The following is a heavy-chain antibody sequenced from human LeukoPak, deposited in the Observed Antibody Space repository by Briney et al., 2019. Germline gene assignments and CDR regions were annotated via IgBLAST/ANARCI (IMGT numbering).Heavy chain of an antibody. D-gene: IGHD2-15*01. CDR2: IRSKVNSYAT. Sequence: GGSLRLSCAASGFTFSGSAMHWVRQASGKGLEWVGRIRSKVNSYATAYAESVKGRFTISRDDSKNTAHLQMNSLKTEDTAVYYCSSRYCSGGRCYFYWGQGTLVTVSS. CDR1: GFTFSGSA. J-gene: IGHJ4*02. V-gene: IGHV3-73*01. CDR3: SSRYCSGGRCYFY.